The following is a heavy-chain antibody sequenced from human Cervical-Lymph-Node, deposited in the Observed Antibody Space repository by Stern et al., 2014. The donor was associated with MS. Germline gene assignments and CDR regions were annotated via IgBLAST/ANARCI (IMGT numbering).Heavy chain of an antibody. CDR1: GGIFSSLA. CDR3: AAPAAVTVGSMDV. V-gene: IGHV1-69*01. CDR2: IIPIFDTP. D-gene: IGHD2-21*02. J-gene: IGHJ6*02. Sequence: VHLVESGAEVMKVGSSVKVSCKASGGIFSSLAINWVRQAPGQGLEWVGGIIPIFDTPNYARQFKGRVTITADASTNTAHLELSSLRSDDTAVYYCAAPAAVTVGSMDVWGQGTTVIVSS.